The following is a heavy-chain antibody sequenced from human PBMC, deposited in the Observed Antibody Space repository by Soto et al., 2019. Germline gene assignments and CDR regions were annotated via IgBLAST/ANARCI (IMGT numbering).Heavy chain of an antibody. J-gene: IGHJ6*02. Sequence: ASVKVSCKASGYTFTGYYMHWVRQAPGQGLEWRGWINPNSGGTNYAQKFQGRVTMTRDTSISTAYMELSRLRSDATAVYYCARVRLYCSSTSCYYYYYGMDAWGQGTTVTVSS. CDR2: INPNSGGT. CDR3: ARVRLYCSSTSCYYYYYGMDA. D-gene: IGHD2-2*01. CDR1: GYTFTGYY. V-gene: IGHV1-2*02.